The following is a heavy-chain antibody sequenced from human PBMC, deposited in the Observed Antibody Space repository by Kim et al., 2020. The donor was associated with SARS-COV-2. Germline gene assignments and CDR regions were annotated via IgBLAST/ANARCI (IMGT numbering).Heavy chain of an antibody. J-gene: IGHJ4*02. Sequence: GGSLRLSCVASGFTFDNAWMNWVRQAPGKGLEWVGRIKSKIDGGTTDYAAPVKGRFTISRDDSKNTLYLQMNSLKTEDTVVYYCAAGTGRSDFDYWGQGTLVTVSS. CDR3: AAGTGRSDFDY. CDR1: GFTFDNAW. V-gene: IGHV3-15*01. CDR2: IKSKIDGGTT. D-gene: IGHD3-10*01.